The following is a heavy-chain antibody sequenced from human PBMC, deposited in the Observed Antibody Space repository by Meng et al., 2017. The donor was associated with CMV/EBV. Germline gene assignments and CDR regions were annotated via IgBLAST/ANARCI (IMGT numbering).Heavy chain of an antibody. CDR1: GFTFSDYY. CDR3: AAELVADYYYYYGMDV. Sequence: GASLKISCASSGFTFSDYYMGWIRQAPGKGLELVSYISSSGSTIYYADSVKGRFTISRDNAKNSLYLQMSSLRAEDTAVYYCAAELVADYYYYYGMDVWGQGTTVTVSS. CDR2: ISSSGSTI. D-gene: IGHD2-8*02. V-gene: IGHV3-11*04. J-gene: IGHJ6*02.